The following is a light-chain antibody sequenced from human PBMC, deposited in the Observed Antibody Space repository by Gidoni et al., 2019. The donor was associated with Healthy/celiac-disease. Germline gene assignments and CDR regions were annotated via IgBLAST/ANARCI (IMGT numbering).Light chain of an antibody. V-gene: IGKV3-11*01. J-gene: IGKJ4*01. CDR3: XQRSXXPPXXT. Sequence: EIXXXQSPATLSLSPGERATLSCRASQSVSSYLAWYQQKPGQAPRLLIYDASNRATGIPARFSGRGSGTXFTXXISSLEXEDXXVYXXXQRSXXPPXXTFXGGTKVEIK. CDR2: DAS. CDR1: QSVSSY.